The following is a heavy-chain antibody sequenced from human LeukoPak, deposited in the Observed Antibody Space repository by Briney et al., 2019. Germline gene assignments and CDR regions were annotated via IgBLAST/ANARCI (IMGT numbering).Heavy chain of an antibody. CDR2: IFWNDDK. D-gene: IGHD6-13*01. CDR1: GFSLTTRGVG. J-gene: IGHJ5*02. Sequence: SGPTLVNPTQTLTLTCTFSGFSLTTRGVGVGWIRQPPGKALEWLALIFWNDDKRYSPSLKSRLTITKDTSKNQVVLTMTNMDPVDTATYYCAHTGLGGAAAGTNWFDPWGQGTLVTVSS. CDR3: AHTGLGGAAAGTNWFDP. V-gene: IGHV2-5*01.